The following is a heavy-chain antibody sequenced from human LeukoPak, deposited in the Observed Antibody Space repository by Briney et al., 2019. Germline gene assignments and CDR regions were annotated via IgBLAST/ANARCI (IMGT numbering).Heavy chain of an antibody. CDR3: AREVSVGYSYYMDV. V-gene: IGHV3-23*01. CDR1: GFTFSSYA. Sequence: GGSLRLSCAASGFTFSSYAMSWVRQAPGKGLEWVSAISGSGGSTYYADSVKGRFTISRDNAKNSVYLQMNSLRAEDTALYYCAREVSVGYSYYMDVWGKGTTVTISS. J-gene: IGHJ6*03. CDR2: ISGSGGST. D-gene: IGHD2-2*01.